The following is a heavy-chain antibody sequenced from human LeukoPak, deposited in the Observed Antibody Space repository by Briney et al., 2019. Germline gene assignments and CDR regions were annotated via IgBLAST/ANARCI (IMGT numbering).Heavy chain of an antibody. Sequence: SETLSITCAVYGGSFSGYFWSWIRQSPGKGLEWIGRIYTSGSTNYNPSLKSRVTMSVDTSKNQFSLKLSSVTAADTAVYYCARADYGDWHYWGQGTLVTVSS. CDR1: GGSFSGYF. J-gene: IGHJ4*02. CDR2: IYTSGST. CDR3: ARADYGDWHY. V-gene: IGHV4-59*10. D-gene: IGHD4-17*01.